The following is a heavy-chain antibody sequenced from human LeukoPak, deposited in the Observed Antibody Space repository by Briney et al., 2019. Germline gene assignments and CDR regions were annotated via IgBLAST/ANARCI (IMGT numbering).Heavy chain of an antibody. CDR3: ARTEYCSGGSCLLDFDY. Sequence: SETLSLTCTVSGGSIRSSYYYWGWIRQPPGKGLEWIGSIYDSGSTYYNPSLKSRVTISVDTSKNQFSLKLSSVTAADTAVYYCARTEYCSGGSCLLDFDYWGQGTLVTVSS. J-gene: IGHJ4*02. V-gene: IGHV4-39*01. CDR2: IYDSGST. D-gene: IGHD2-15*01. CDR1: GGSIRSSYYY.